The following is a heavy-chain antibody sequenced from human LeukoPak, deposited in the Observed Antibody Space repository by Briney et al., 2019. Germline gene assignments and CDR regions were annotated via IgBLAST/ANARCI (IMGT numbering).Heavy chain of an antibody. V-gene: IGHV4-34*01. J-gene: IGHJ4*02. CDR1: GGSFSGYY. Sequence: SETLSLTCAVYGGSFSGYYWSWIRQPPGKGLEWIGEINHSGSTNYNPSLKSRVTISVDTSKNQFSLKLSSVTAADTAVYYCARAGYCSGGSCYSVNYFDYWGQGTLVTVSS. D-gene: IGHD2-15*01. CDR2: INHSGST. CDR3: ARAGYCSGGSCYSVNYFDY.